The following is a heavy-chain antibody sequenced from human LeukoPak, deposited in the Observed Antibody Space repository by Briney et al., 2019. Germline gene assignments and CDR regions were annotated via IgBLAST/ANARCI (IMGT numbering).Heavy chain of an antibody. CDR3: ASTLRFLEWLTGGAYYFDY. CDR2: IYYSGST. CDR1: SGSISNYY. V-gene: IGHV4-30-4*01. J-gene: IGHJ4*02. D-gene: IGHD3-3*01. Sequence: PSETLSLTCTVSSGSISNYYWSWIRQPPGKGLEWIGYIYYSGSTYYNPSLKSRVTISVDTSKNQFSLKLSSVTAADTAVYYCASTLRFLEWLTGGAYYFDYWGQGTLVTVSS.